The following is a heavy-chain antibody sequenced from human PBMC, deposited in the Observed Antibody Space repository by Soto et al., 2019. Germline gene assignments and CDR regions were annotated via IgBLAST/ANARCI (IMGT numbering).Heavy chain of an antibody. CDR1: GFTFTASA. CDR2: IVIGSGKT. CDR3: AGGGSAKLLYYPSYYYYGMDV. Sequence: QMQLVQSGPEVQKPGTSVKVSCKASGFTFTASAVQWVRQARGQHLEWIGWIVIGSGKTNYAENFRERFTITGDTSTSTAYMELNGRSSEDTAGYFCAGGGSAKLLYYPSYYYYGMDVWGQGTTVTVSS. J-gene: IGHJ6*02. D-gene: IGHD3-22*01. V-gene: IGHV1-58*01.